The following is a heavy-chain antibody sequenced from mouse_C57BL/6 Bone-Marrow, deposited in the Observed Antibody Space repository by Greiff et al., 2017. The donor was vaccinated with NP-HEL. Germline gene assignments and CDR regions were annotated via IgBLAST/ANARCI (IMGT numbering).Heavy chain of an antibody. V-gene: IGHV1-39*01. CDR3: ERSTGTAAWYAD. CDR1: GYSFTDYN. Sequence: EVKLQESGPELVKPGASVKISCKASGYSFTDYNMNWVKQSHGKSLEWIGVINPNYGTTSYNQKFKGKATLTVDQSSSTAYMQLNSLTSEDSAVYYCERSTGTAAWYADWGKGTLVTVSA. J-gene: IGHJ3*01. CDR2: INPNYGTT. D-gene: IGHD4-1*02.